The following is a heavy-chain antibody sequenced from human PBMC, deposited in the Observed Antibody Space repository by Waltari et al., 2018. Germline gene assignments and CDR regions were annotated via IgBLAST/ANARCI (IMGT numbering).Heavy chain of an antibody. J-gene: IGHJ5*02. Sequence: EVQLVESGGGLVQPGGSLRLSCAASGFTFSSYAMSWVRQAPGKGLEWVSAISGSGGSTYYADSVKGRFTISRDNAKSTLYLQMNSLGADDTAVYYCAKESQTNRLAAADPWGQGTLVTVSS. D-gene: IGHD6-13*01. CDR1: GFTFSSYA. CDR2: ISGSGGST. V-gene: IGHV3-23*04. CDR3: AKESQTNRLAAADP.